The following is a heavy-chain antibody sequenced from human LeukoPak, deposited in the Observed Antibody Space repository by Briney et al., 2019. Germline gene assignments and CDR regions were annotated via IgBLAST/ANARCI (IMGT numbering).Heavy chain of an antibody. CDR2: IYYSGST. V-gene: IGHV4-39*01. Sequence: PSETLSLTCTVSGGSISSGSYYWGWIRQPPGKGLEWIGSIYYSGSTYYNPSLKSRVTTSVDTSKNQFSLKLSSVTAADTAVYYCARSYSSSWYSFDYWGQGTLVTVSS. J-gene: IGHJ4*02. CDR1: GGSISSGSYY. D-gene: IGHD6-13*01. CDR3: ARSYSSSWYSFDY.